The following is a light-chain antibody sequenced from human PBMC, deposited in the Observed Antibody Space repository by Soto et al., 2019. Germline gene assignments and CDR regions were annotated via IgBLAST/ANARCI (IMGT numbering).Light chain of an antibody. V-gene: IGKV3-11*01. CDR3: QERSNWPPIT. J-gene: IGKJ5*01. CDR2: DAS. CDR1: QSVSSY. Sequence: EIVLTQSPATLSLSPGEGATLSCRASQSVSSYLAWYQQKPGQAPRLLIYDASNRATGIPARFSGSGSGTDFTLTISRLEPEDFAVYYCQERSNWPPITFGQGTRLEIK.